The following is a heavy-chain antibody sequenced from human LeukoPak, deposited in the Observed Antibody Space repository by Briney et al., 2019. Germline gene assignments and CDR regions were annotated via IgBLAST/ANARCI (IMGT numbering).Heavy chain of an antibody. Sequence: SETLSLTCSVSGGSISLSYYYWGWIRQPPGKALEWIGSVYYSGTTSYNPSLKSRVTISVDTSKNQFSLKLSSVTAADTAVYYCAREGDYYDSSGYYGSDPFDIWGQGTMVTVSS. J-gene: IGHJ3*02. CDR3: AREGDYYDSSGYYGSDPFDI. D-gene: IGHD3-22*01. V-gene: IGHV4-39*07. CDR1: GGSISLSYYY. CDR2: VYYSGTT.